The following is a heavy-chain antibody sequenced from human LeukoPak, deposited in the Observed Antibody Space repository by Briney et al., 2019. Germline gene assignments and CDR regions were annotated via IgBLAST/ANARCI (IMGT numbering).Heavy chain of an antibody. J-gene: IGHJ6*04. CDR1: GFTFSSYS. D-gene: IGHD3-10*02. V-gene: IGHV3-21*01. CDR3: AELGITMIGGV. Sequence: GGSLRLSCAASGFTFSSYSMNWVRQAPGKGLEWVSSICSGTSYIYYADSVKGRFTISRDNAKNSLYLQMNSLRAEDTAVYYCAELGITMIGGVWGKGTTVTISS. CDR2: ICSGTSYI.